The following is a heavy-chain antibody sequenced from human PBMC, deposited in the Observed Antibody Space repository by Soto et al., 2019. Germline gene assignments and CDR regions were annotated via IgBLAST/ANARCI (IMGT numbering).Heavy chain of an antibody. Sequence: QVQLVESGGGVVQPGRSLRLSCAASGFTFSSYAMHWVRQAPGKGLEWVAVISYDGSNKYYADSVKGRFTISRDNSKNTLYLQMNSLRADDTAVYYCARGTMVRGVIILGALDYWGQGTLVTVSS. CDR3: ARGTMVRGVIILGALDY. J-gene: IGHJ4*02. D-gene: IGHD3-10*01. V-gene: IGHV3-30-3*01. CDR1: GFTFSSYA. CDR2: ISYDGSNK.